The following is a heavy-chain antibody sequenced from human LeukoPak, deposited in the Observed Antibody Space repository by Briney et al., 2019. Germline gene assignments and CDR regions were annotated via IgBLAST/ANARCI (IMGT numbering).Heavy chain of an antibody. CDR1: GFSISSDYY. CDR3: ARLGVIGRTFDY. V-gene: IGHV4-38-2*02. CDR2: IYHDGST. Sequence: SETLSLTCNVFGFSISSDYYWGWIRQPPGEGLEWTATIYHDGSTYYNPSLKGRVIISLDTSKNQFSLTLTYVTAADTAVYYCARLGVIGRTFDYWGQGTLVTVSS. J-gene: IGHJ4*02. D-gene: IGHD1-14*01.